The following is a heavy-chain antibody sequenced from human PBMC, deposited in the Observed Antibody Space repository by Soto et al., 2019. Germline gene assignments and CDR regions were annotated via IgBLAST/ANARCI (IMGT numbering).Heavy chain of an antibody. Sequence: ASVKVSCKASGYTFTGYYMHWVRQAPGQGLEWMGWINPNSGGTNYAQKFQGRVTMTRDTSISTAYMELSRLRSDDTAVYYCARRRQQLPRFNWFDPWGQGTLVTVSS. CDR2: INPNSGGT. V-gene: IGHV1-2*02. J-gene: IGHJ5*02. D-gene: IGHD6-13*01. CDR3: ARRRQQLPRFNWFDP. CDR1: GYTFTGYY.